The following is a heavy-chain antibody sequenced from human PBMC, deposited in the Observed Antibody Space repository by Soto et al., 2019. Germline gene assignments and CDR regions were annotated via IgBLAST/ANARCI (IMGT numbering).Heavy chain of an antibody. D-gene: IGHD2-21*01. CDR2: IFSSGST. CDR1: SGSISTYY. CDR3: ARHGPGLPFDP. J-gene: IGHJ5*02. Sequence: SETLSLTCTVSSGSISTYYWSWIRQPPGKGLEWVGYIFSSGSTKYNPSLKSRVTISVDTSKNHFSLNLTSVTAADTAVYYCARHGPGLPFDPWGQGTLVTVSS. V-gene: IGHV4-59*08.